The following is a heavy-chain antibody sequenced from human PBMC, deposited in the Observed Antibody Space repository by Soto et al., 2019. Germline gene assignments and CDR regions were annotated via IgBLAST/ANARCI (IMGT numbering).Heavy chain of an antibody. CDR2: IKQDGSHK. D-gene: IGHD4-17*01. V-gene: IGHV3-7*05. CDR1: GFTFSSYW. CDR3: AKRSHSYCGDSKSFDY. J-gene: IGHJ4*02. Sequence: PGGSLRLSCAASGFTFSSYWMSWVLQAPGKGLEWVANIKQDGSHKWYGDSVKGRFTISRDNTKNTLYLQMNSLRAEDAAVYYCAKRSHSYCGDSKSFDYWGQGTLFTVSS.